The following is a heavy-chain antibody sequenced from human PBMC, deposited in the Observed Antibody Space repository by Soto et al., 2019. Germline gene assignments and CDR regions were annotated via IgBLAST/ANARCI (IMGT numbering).Heavy chain of an antibody. CDR2: IYYSGST. D-gene: IGHD2-15*01. Sequence: QVQLQESGPGLVKPSQTLSLTCTVSGGSISRGGYYWSWIRQHPGKGLEWIGYIYYSGSTYYNPSLKSRVTISVDTSKNQFSLKLSSVTAADTAVYYCARDQRSVCSGGSCHHWYFDLWGRGTLVTVSS. CDR3: ARDQRSVCSGGSCHHWYFDL. J-gene: IGHJ2*01. CDR1: GGSISRGGYY. V-gene: IGHV4-31*03.